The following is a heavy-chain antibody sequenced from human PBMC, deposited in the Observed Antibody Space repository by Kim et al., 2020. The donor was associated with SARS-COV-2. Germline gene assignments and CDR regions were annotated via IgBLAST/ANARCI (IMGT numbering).Heavy chain of an antibody. V-gene: IGHV3-48*03. D-gene: IGHD3-10*01. Sequence: YADSVKGRFTISRDNAKNSLYLQMNSLRAEDTAVYYCARGAVLLGYYFDYWGQGTLVTVSS. J-gene: IGHJ4*02. CDR3: ARGAVLLGYYFDY.